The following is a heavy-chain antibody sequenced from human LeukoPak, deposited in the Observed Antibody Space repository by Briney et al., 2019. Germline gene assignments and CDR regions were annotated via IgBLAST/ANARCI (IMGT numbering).Heavy chain of an antibody. D-gene: IGHD5-24*01. Sequence: SQTLSLTCTISGDSVSSNSAAWNWLRQSPSRGLEWLGTTYYSSSLHNDYAGSLRSLIIINADTSKNRFSLQLNSVTPEDTAVYFCARGWLQSGFDFWGLGTLVTVSS. J-gene: IGHJ4*02. V-gene: IGHV6-1*01. CDR2: TYYSSSLHN. CDR3: ARGWLQSGFDF. CDR1: GDSVSSNSAA.